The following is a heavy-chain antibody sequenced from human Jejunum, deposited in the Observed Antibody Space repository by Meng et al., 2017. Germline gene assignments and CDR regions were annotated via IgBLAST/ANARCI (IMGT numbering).Heavy chain of an antibody. V-gene: IGHV4-31*03. CDR2: IYYTGST. Sequence: GQLQEWGPGMVKPSQTLSLTCTVSGGSLRTGAYYWSWIRQHPGKGLEWIGYIYYTGSTFYNPSLKSRVSISLETSKNQFSLKVTSVTAADTAFYYCARLGITETIGGFDPWGQGILVTVSS. CDR1: GGSLRTGAYY. CDR3: ARLGITETIGGFDP. D-gene: IGHD1-7*01. J-gene: IGHJ5*02.